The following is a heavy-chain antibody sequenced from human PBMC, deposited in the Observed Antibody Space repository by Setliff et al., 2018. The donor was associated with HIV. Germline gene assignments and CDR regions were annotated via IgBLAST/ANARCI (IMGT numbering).Heavy chain of an antibody. Sequence: SGPTLVNPTQTLTLTCTFSGSSLSTSGVGVGWIRQPPGKALEWLALIYWNDDRRYSPSLNSRLTITKDTSKNQVVLTMTNMDPVDTATYYCAATIKPPHYFDYWGQGTLVTVSS. CDR1: GSSLSTSGVG. J-gene: IGHJ4*02. D-gene: IGHD5-12*01. CDR3: AATIKPPHYFDY. CDR2: IYWNDDR. V-gene: IGHV2-5*01.